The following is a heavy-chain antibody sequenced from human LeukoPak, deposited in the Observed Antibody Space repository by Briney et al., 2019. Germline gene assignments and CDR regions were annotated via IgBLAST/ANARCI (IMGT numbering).Heavy chain of an antibody. CDR3: ARHKGGSYGDYFDY. V-gene: IGHV4-59*08. D-gene: IGHD1-26*01. Sequence: SETLSLTCTVSGGSISSYYWSWIRQPPGKGLEWTGDIYYSGSTNYNPSLKSRVTISVDTSKNQFSLKLSSVTAADTAVYYCARHKGGSYGDYFDYWGQGTLVTVSS. J-gene: IGHJ4*02. CDR1: GGSISSYY. CDR2: IYYSGST.